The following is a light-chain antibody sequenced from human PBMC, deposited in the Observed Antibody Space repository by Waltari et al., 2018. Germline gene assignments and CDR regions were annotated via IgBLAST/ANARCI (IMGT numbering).Light chain of an antibody. Sequence: EIVLTQSPGTLSLSPGERATLSCRASQSVRSIYLAWYQQKAGQAPRPLIYGASSRATGIPDRFSGSGPGTDFILTISRLEPEDFAVYYCEQYGTSPWTFGQGTKVEIK. CDR3: EQYGTSPWT. CDR1: QSVRSIY. CDR2: GAS. J-gene: IGKJ1*01. V-gene: IGKV3-20*01.